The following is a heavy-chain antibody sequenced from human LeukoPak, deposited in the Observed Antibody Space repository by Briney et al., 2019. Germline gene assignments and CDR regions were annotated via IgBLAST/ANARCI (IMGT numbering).Heavy chain of an antibody. CDR3: TRDEGIAVP. CDR1: GFTFSSYA. V-gene: IGHV3-49*04. J-gene: IGHJ5*02. Sequence: PGGSLRLSCAASGFTFSSYAMHWVRQAPGKGLEWVGFIRSKAYGGTTEYAASVKGRFTISRDDSKSVAYLQMNSLKTEDTAVYYCTRDEGIAVPWGQGTLVTVSS. CDR2: IRSKAYGGTT. D-gene: IGHD6-19*01.